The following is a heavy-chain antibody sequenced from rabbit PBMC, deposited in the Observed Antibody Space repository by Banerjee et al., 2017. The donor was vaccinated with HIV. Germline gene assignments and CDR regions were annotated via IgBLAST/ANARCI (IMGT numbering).Heavy chain of an antibody. V-gene: IGHV1S40*01. J-gene: IGHJ4*01. Sequence: CTASGFSFSNKYVMCWVRQAPGKGLEWIACIYTGSSGTTYYASWAKGRFTISKTSSTTVTLQMTSLTAADMATYLCARDLGGSIHLWGPGTLVTVS. CDR1: GFSFSNKYV. CDR3: ARDLGGSIHL. CDR2: IYTGSSGTT. D-gene: IGHD4-2*01.